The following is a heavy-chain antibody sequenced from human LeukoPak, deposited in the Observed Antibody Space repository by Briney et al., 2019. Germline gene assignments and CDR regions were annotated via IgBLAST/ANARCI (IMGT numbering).Heavy chain of an antibody. V-gene: IGHV4-59*01. CDR3: AGDPTATAVAGTEDY. Sequence: SETLSLTCTVSGGSISSYYWSWIRQPPGKGLEWIGYIYYSGSTNYNPSLKSRVTISVDTSKNQFSLKLSPVTAADTAVYYCAGDPTATAVAGTEDYWGQGTLVTVSS. J-gene: IGHJ4*02. CDR2: IYYSGST. CDR1: GGSISSYY. D-gene: IGHD6-19*01.